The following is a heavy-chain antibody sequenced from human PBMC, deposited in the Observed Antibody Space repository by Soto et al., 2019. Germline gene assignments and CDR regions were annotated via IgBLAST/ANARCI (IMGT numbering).Heavy chain of an antibody. CDR2: XXPXXXXX. V-gene: IGHV1-69*13. CDR3: ARVGVAGTIDY. J-gene: IGHJ4*02. CDR1: GGTFSSYA. D-gene: IGHD3-3*01. Sequence: SVNVSCKASGGTFSSYAISLVRQATGQGLEWXGGXXPXXXXXNXXXKFQGRVTITADESTSTAYMELSSLRSEDTAVYYCARVGVAGTIDYWGQGTLVTASS.